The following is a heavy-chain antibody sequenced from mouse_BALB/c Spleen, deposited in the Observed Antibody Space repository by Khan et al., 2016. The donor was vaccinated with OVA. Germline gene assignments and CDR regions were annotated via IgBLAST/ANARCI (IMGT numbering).Heavy chain of an antibody. CDR2: IYPGDGDP. D-gene: IGHD2-14*01. V-gene: IGHV1-80*01. Sequence: QVQLQQSGAELVRPGSSVKISCKASGYAFSNYWTNWVKQRPGQGLEWSGQIYPGDGDPNYNGKFKGKATLTADKSSSTAYMKFSSLTSEDSAVYFCARSGYDYFAYWGQGTLVTVSA. CDR3: ARSGYDYFAY. CDR1: GYAFSNYW. J-gene: IGHJ3*01.